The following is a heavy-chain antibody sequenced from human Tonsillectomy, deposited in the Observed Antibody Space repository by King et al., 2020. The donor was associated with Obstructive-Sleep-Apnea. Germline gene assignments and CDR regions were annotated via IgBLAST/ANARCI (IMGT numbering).Heavy chain of an antibody. D-gene: IGHD3-16*01. J-gene: IGHJ3*01. CDR2: IDPSDSYT. V-gene: IGHV5-10-1*03. Sequence: VQLVESGAEMKKPGESLRISCKPSGYSFTNYWITWVRQMPGKVLEWMGRIDPSDSYTNYGPSFQGQVTISTDKSNSTAYLQWNNLKASDTAMYYCARQFYETPDPPDAFDFWGQGTMVIVSS. CDR3: ARQFYETPDPPDAFDF. CDR1: GYSFTNYW.